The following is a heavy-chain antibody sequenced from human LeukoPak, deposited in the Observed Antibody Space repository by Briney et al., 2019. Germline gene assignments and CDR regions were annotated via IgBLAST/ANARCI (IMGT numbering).Heavy chain of an antibody. Sequence: APVKVSCKASGYTFTGYYMHWVRQAPGQGLEWMGWINPNSGGTNYAQKFQGRVTMTRDTSISTAYMELSRLRSDDTAVYYCARVGTPRKDYYYDSSGYSNWGQGTLVTVSS. CDR3: ARVGTPRKDYYYDSSGYSN. V-gene: IGHV1-2*02. J-gene: IGHJ4*02. CDR1: GYTFTGYY. CDR2: INPNSGGT. D-gene: IGHD3-22*01.